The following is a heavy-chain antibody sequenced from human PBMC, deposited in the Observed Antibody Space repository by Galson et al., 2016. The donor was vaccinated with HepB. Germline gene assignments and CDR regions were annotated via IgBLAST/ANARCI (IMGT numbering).Heavy chain of an antibody. V-gene: IGHV3-7*01. J-gene: IGHJ4*02. CDR1: GFTFSSYW. CDR3: AREGSGGFDY. D-gene: IGHD4-23*01. Sequence: SLRLSCAASGFTFSSYWMSGVRQAPGKGLEWVANIKQDGSEKSYVDSVKGRFTISRDNAKNSLYLQMNSLRVEDTAVYYCAREGSGGFDYWGQGTLVTVSS. CDR2: IKQDGSEK.